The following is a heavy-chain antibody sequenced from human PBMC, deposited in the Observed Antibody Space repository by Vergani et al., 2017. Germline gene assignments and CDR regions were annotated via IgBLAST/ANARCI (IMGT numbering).Heavy chain of an antibody. J-gene: IGHJ5*02. CDR3: AKDLKDCSSTSCYPYNWFDP. CDR2: ISGRGGST. CDR1: GFTFSSYA. D-gene: IGHD2-2*01. V-gene: IGHV3-23*01. Sequence: EVQLLESGGGLVQPGGSLRLSCAASGFTFSSYAMSWVRQAPGKGLEWVSAISGRGGSTYYADSVKGRFTISRDNSKNTLYLQMNSLRAEDTAVYYCAKDLKDCSSTSCYPYNWFDPWGQGTLVTVSS.